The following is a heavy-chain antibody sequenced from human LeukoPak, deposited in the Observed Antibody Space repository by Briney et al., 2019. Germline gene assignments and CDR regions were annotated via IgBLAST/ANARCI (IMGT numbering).Heavy chain of an antibody. D-gene: IGHD6-19*01. V-gene: IGHV4-59*08. CDR3: PRWYSSCWAFYY. J-gene: IGHJ4*02. CDR2: VHYSGST. CDR1: GGTISSYY. Sequence: SETLSLTCTVSGGTISSYYWNWIRQPPGKGLEWIGYVHYSGSTKYNPSLKSRDTISVDTSKNQLSLKLSSVIAADTAVYYCPRWYSSCWAFYYWGQGTLVTVSS.